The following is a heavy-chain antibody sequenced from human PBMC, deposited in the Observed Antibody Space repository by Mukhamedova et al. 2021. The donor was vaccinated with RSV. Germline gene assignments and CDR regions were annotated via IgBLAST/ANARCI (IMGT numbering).Heavy chain of an antibody. Sequence: GKGLEWMGRIDPTDSYTKYSPSFQGHVTISADKSISTAYLHWSSLKASDTAVYYCARLYSSSSPVDYWGQGTLVTVSS. V-gene: IGHV5-10-1*01. CDR2: IDPTDSYT. J-gene: IGHJ4*02. D-gene: IGHD6-6*01. CDR3: ARLYSSSSPVDY.